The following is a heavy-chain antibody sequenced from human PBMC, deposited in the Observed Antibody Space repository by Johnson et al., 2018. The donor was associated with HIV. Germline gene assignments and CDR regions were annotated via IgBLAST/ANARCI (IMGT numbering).Heavy chain of an antibody. CDR1: GFTFDDYA. V-gene: IGHV3-33*08. CDR2: IRYDGSNK. D-gene: IGHD3-10*01. CDR3: ARSRFREPAAFDI. J-gene: IGHJ3*02. Sequence: QVQLVESGGGLVQPGRSLRLSCAASGFTFDDYAMHWVRQAPGKGLEWVAFIRYDGSNKYYADSVKGRFTISRDNSKNTLYLQMNSLRAEDMAVYYCARSRFREPAAFDIWGQGTMVTVSS.